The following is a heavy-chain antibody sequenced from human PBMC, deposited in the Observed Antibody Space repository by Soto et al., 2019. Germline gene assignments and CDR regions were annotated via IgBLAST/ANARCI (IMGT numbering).Heavy chain of an antibody. D-gene: IGHD3-3*01. J-gene: IGHJ4*02. V-gene: IGHV1-69*13. CDR2: IIPIFGTA. Sequence: SVKVSCKASGCTFSSYAISWVRQAPGQGLEWMGGIIPIFGTANYAQKFQGRVTITADESTSTAYMELSSLRSEDTAVYYCLITIFGVVITHFDYWGQGTLVTVSS. CDR3: LITIFGVVITHFDY. CDR1: GCTFSSYA.